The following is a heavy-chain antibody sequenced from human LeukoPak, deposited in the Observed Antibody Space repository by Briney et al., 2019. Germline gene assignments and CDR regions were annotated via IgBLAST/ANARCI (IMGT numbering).Heavy chain of an antibody. CDR3: ARRGKLPRGYSYGGFFDY. J-gene: IGHJ4*02. Sequence: TSSETLSLTCAVYGGSFSGYYWSWIRQPPGKGLEWIGEINHSGSTNYNPSLKSRVTISVDTSKNQFSLKLSSVTAADTAVYYCARRGKLPRGYSYGGFFDYWGQGTLVTVSS. V-gene: IGHV4-34*01. D-gene: IGHD5-18*01. CDR1: GGSFSGYY. CDR2: INHSGST.